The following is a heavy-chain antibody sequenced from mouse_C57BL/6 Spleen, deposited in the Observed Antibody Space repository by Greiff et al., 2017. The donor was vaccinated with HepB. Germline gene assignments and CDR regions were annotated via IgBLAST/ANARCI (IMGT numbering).Heavy chain of an antibody. CDR3: TTFSPVVAARAY. V-gene: IGHV1-5*01. Sequence: EVQLQQSGTVLARPGASVKMSCKTSGYTFTSYWMHWVKQRPGQGLEWIVAIYPGNSDTSYNQKFKGKAKLTAVTSASTAYMELSSLTNEDSAVYCCTTFSPVVAARAYWGQGTLVTVSA. CDR1: GYTFTSYW. J-gene: IGHJ3*01. D-gene: IGHD1-1*01. CDR2: IYPGNSDT.